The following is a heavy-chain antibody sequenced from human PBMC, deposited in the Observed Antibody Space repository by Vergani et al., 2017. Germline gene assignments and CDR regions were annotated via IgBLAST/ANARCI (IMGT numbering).Heavy chain of an antibody. CDR3: ARGTSAVRDCDY. CDR2: IYYSGST. J-gene: IGHJ4*02. D-gene: IGHD6-6*01. Sequence: QVQLQESGPGLVKPSQTLSLTCTVSGVSITSCDYYWSWIRQPPGKGLEWIGYIYYSGSTYYNPSLKSRVTISVDTSKNQFSLKLSSVTAADTAVYYCARGTSAVRDCDYWGQGTLVTVSS. CDR1: GVSITSCDYY. V-gene: IGHV4-31*03.